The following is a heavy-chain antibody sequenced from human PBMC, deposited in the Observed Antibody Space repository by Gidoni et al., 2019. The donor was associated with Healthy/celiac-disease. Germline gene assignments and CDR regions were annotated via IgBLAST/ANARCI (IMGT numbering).Heavy chain of an antibody. CDR1: GFTFSSYA. D-gene: IGHD3-22*01. V-gene: IGHV3-30-3*01. Sequence: QVQLVEAGGGVVQPGRSLRRHCAASGFTFSSYAMHWVRQAPGKGLEWVAVISYDGSNKYYADSVKGRFTISRDNSKNTLYLQMNSLRAEDTAVYYCARDSDYYDSSGYYYYSFDCWGQGTLVTVSS. J-gene: IGHJ4*02. CDR2: ISYDGSNK. CDR3: ARDSDYYDSSGYYYYSFDC.